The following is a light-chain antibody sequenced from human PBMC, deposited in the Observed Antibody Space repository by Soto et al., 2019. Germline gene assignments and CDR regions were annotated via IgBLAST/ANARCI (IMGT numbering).Light chain of an antibody. Sequence: EIVLTQSPGTLSLSPGERATLSCRASQSVSSTYLAWYQQKPGQAPRLLIYGASSRATAIPDRFSVSGSGTDFTLTINRPEPEDFAVYFCQQYGSSPLTFGGGTKVDIK. CDR2: GAS. V-gene: IGKV3-20*01. CDR3: QQYGSSPLT. CDR1: QSVSSTY. J-gene: IGKJ4*01.